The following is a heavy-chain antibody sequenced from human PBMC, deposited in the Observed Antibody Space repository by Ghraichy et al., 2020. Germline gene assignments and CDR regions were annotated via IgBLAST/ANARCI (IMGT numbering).Heavy chain of an antibody. V-gene: IGHV3-21*01. CDR3: ARGLGGTYYYDSSGYYNRILGY. CDR2: ISSSSSYI. CDR1: GFTFSSYS. Sequence: GGSLRLSCAASGFTFSSYSMNWVRQAPGKGLEWVSSISSSSSYIYYADSVKGRFTISRDNAKNSLYLQMNSLRAEDTAVYYCARGLGGTYYYDSSGYYNRILGYWGQGTLVTVSS. J-gene: IGHJ4*02. D-gene: IGHD3-22*01.